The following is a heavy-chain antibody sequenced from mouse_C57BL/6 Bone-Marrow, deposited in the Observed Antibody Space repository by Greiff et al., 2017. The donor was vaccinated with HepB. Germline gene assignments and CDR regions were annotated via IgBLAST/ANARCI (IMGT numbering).Heavy chain of an antibody. V-gene: IGHV3-6*01. CDR2: ISYDGSN. CDR3: ATVPDYYAMDY. Sequence: EVKLQESGPGLVKPSQSLSLTCSVTGYSITSGYYWNWIRQVPGNKLEWMGYISYDGSNNYNPSLKNRISITRDTSKNQFFLKLNSVTTEDTATYYCATVPDYYAMDYWGQGTSVTVSS. J-gene: IGHJ4*01. D-gene: IGHD1-1*01. CDR1: GYSITSGYY.